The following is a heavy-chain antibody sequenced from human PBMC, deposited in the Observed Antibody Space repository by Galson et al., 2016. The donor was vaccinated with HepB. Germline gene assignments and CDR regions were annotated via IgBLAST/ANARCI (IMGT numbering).Heavy chain of an antibody. J-gene: IGHJ4*02. CDR2: ISGYNGNT. Sequence: SVKVSCKASGYAFINYGVIWVRQAPGQGLEWMGWISGYNGNTKYAHKLQGRVTMTTETSTNTAYMELRSLKADDTALYYCARASWEFPTNFDYWGQGTRITVSS. V-gene: IGHV1-18*01. CDR1: GYAFINYG. D-gene: IGHD1-26*01. CDR3: ARASWEFPTNFDY.